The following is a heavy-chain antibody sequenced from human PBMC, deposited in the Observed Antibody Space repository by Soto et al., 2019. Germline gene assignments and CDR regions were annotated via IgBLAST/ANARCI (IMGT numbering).Heavy chain of an antibody. CDR1: GGSFSGYY. CDR3: ARGRRTAVTIDY. J-gene: IGHJ4*02. D-gene: IGHD4-17*01. V-gene: IGHV4-34*01. Sequence: SETLSLTCAVYGGSFSGYYWSWIRQPPGKGLEWIGETIHGGSSNYNPSLKSRVTISVDTSKNQFSLKLNSVTAADTAVYYCARGRRTAVTIDYWGQGTLVTVSS. CDR2: TIHGGSS.